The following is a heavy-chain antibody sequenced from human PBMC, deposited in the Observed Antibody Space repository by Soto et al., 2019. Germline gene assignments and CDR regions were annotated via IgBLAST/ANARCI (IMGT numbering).Heavy chain of an antibody. CDR1: GFTFSSYG. CDR3: AKDYEDIVVAVAAGYFDY. D-gene: IGHD2-15*01. CDR2: ISCDGSNK. V-gene: IGHV3-30*18. J-gene: IGHJ4*02. Sequence: GGSLRLSCAASGFTFSSYGMHWVRQAPGKGLEWVAVISCDGSNKYYADSVKGRFTTSRDNSKNTLYLQMNSLRAEDTAVYYCAKDYEDIVVAVAAGYFDYWGQGTLVTVSS.